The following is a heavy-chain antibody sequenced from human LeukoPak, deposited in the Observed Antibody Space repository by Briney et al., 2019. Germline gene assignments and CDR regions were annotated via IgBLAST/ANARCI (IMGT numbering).Heavy chain of an antibody. J-gene: IGHJ3*02. CDR3: ARVDGYSSGWLENAFDI. D-gene: IGHD6-19*01. Sequence: ASVKVSCKASGYTFTSYYMHWVRQAPGQGLEWMGWINPNRGGTNYAQKFQGRVTITRDTSISTAYMELSRLRSDDTAVYYCARVDGYSSGWLENAFDIWGQGTMVTVSS. CDR2: INPNRGGT. CDR1: GYTFTSYY. V-gene: IGHV1-2*02.